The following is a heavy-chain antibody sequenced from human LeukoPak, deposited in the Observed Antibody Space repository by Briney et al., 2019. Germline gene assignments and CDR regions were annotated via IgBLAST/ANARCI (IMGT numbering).Heavy chain of an antibody. CDR1: GFTFSSYS. J-gene: IGHJ4*02. V-gene: IGHV3-21*04. CDR2: ISSSSSYI. Sequence: GGSLRLSCAASGFTFSSYSMNWVRQAPGKGLEWVSSISSSSSYIYYGDSVKGRFTISRDNAKNSLYLQMNSLRAEDTAVYYCAKGSYSSGWYESDYWGQGTLVTVSS. D-gene: IGHD6-19*01. CDR3: AKGSYSSGWYESDY.